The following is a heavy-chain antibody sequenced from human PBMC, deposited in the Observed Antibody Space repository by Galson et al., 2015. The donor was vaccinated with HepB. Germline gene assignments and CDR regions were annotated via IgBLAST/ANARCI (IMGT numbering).Heavy chain of an antibody. V-gene: IGHV1-69*01. J-gene: IGHJ4*02. D-gene: IGHD3-22*01. Sequence: GGTFSSYAISWVRQAPGQGLEWMGGIIPIFGTANYAQKFQGRVTITADESTSTAYMELSSLRSEDTAVYYCARNYYDSSGHFDYWGQGTLVTVSS. CDR2: IIPIFGTA. CDR1: GGTFSSYA. CDR3: ARNYYDSSGHFDY.